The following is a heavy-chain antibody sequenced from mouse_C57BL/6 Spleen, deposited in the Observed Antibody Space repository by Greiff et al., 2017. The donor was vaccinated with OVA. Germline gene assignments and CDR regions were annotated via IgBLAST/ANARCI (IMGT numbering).Heavy chain of an antibody. D-gene: IGHD2-1*01. V-gene: IGHV1-50*01. CDR1: GYTFTSYW. J-gene: IGHJ2*01. CDR3: ADYGNLSY. CDR2: IDPSDSYT. Sequence: QVQLQQPGAELVKPGASVKLSCKASGYTFTSYWMQWVKQRPGQGLEWIGEIDPSDSYTNYNQKFKGKATLTVDTSSSTAYMQRSSLTSEDSAVYYCADYGNLSYRGQGTTLTVAS.